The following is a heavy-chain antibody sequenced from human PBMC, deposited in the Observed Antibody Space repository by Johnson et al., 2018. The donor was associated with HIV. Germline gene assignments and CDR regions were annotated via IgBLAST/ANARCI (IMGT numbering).Heavy chain of an antibody. CDR1: GFTFSSYD. Sequence: VQLVESGGVVVQPGRSLRLSCAASGFTFSSYDMHWVRQATGKGLEWVSAIGTAGDTYYPGSVKGRFTISRDNAKNSLYLQMNSLRAEDTAVYYCARDEPFIAVAATPSDAFDIWGQGTMVTVSS. CDR2: IGTAGDT. CDR3: ARDEPFIAVAATPSDAFDI. J-gene: IGHJ3*02. D-gene: IGHD6-19*01. V-gene: IGHV3-13*01.